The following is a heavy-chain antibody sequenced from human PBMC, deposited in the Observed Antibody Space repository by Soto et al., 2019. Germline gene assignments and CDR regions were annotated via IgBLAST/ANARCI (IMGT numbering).Heavy chain of an antibody. J-gene: IGHJ5*02. CDR3: AGALYCSGGSCSFAP. D-gene: IGHD2-15*01. CDR1: GGSVSSGNYY. Sequence: QVQLQESGPGLVKPSETLSLTCTVSGGSVSSGNYYWSWIRQPPGKGLEWIGFIYYTGSTSYNPSLTGRVPISMDTSKNQFALMLTSVTAADTAVYYCAGALYCSGGSCSFAPWGQGTLVTVSS. CDR2: IYYTGST. V-gene: IGHV4-61*01.